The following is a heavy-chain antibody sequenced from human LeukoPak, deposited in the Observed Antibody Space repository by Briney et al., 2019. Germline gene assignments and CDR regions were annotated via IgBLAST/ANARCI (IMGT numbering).Heavy chain of an antibody. CDR2: TSTSSSTI. V-gene: IGHV3-48*01. CDR3: ARALPARVATQKATDPHDAFDI. D-gene: IGHD5-12*01. CDR1: GFIFRDYS. Sequence: GGSLRLACAASGFIFRDYSMNWVRQAPGKGLERLSYTSTSSSTIYYPGSVKGRFTISRENAKNSLYLQMNSLRAGDTAVYYCARALPARVATQKATDPHDAFDIWGQGTMVTVSS. J-gene: IGHJ3*02.